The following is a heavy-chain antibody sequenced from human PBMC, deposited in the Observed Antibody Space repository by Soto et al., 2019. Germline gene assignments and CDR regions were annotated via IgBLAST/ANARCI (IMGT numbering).Heavy chain of an antibody. V-gene: IGHV5-51*01. J-gene: IGHJ6*03. CDR2: IYPGDSDT. CDR3: ARTYPGSDGPHYYYMDV. D-gene: IGHD6-25*01. CDR1: GYSFTSYW. Sequence: GESLKISCKGSGYSFTSYWIGWVRQMPGKGLEWMGIIYPGDSDTRYSPSFQGQVTISADKSISTAYLQWSSLKASDTAMYYCARTYPGSDGPHYYYMDVWGKGTTVTVSS.